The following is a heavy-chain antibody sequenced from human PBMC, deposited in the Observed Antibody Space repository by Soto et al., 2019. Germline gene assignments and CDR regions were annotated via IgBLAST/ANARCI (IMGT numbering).Heavy chain of an antibody. CDR1: GYTFSSYD. CDR2: MSPNSGNT. J-gene: IGHJ4*02. D-gene: IGHD3-10*01. V-gene: IGHV1-8*01. CDR3: ARAYGAESFDY. Sequence: GASVKVSCKASGYTFSSYDIHWVRQATGQGLEWMGWMSPNSGNTGYAQKFRGRVTMTRDTSISTAYMELSSPTSEDTALYYCARAYGAESFDYWGQGTQVTVSS.